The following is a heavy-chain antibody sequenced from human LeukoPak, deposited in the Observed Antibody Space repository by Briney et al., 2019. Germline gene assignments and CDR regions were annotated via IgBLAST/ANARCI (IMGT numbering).Heavy chain of an antibody. CDR2: ISAYNGNT. CDR1: GYTFTSYG. Sequence: ASVKVSCKASGYTFTSYGINWVRQAPGQGLEWMGWISAYNGNTNYAQKLQGRVTMTTDTSTSTAYMELRSLRSDDTAAYYCARRYCGGDCYLDAFDIWGQGTMVTVSS. CDR3: ARRYCGGDCYLDAFDI. J-gene: IGHJ3*02. V-gene: IGHV1-18*01. D-gene: IGHD2-21*02.